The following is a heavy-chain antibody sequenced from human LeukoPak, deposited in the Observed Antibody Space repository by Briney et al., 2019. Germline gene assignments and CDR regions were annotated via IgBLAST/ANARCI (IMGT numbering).Heavy chain of an antibody. CDR2: IKHDGSAK. Sequence: GGSLRLSCAASGFTFSSYWMSWVRQAPGKGLEWVANIKHDGSAKYYVDSMKGRFTISRDNAKNSLYLQMNRLRAEDTALYYCAKAVRVADPYYFDYWGQGTLVTVSS. D-gene: IGHD3-3*01. J-gene: IGHJ4*02. CDR3: AKAVRVADPYYFDY. V-gene: IGHV3-7*03. CDR1: GFTFSSYW.